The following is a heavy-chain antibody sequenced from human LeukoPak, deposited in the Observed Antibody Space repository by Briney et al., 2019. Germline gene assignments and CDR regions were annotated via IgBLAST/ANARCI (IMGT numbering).Heavy chain of an antibody. V-gene: IGHV4-34*01. CDR2: INHSGST. J-gene: IGHJ2*01. CDR1: GGSFIGFH. Sequence: SETLSLTCAVYGGSFIGFHWNWIRQPPGKGLEWIGDINHSGSTNYNPSLTSRVTISVDPSKNQFSLKLSSVTAADTAVYYCAREAWDSRGYPPPRSGWYFDLWGRGTLVTVSS. CDR3: AREAWDSRGYPPPRSGWYFDL. D-gene: IGHD3-22*01.